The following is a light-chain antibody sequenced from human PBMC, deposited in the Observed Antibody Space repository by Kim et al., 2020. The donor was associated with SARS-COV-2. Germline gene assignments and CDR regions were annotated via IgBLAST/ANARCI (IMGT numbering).Light chain of an antibody. CDR1: QSVSTY. CDR2: DAS. Sequence: DIVLTQSPATLSLSPGERATLSCRASQSVSTYLAWYQQRSGQAPMVLIYDASNRATGIPARFSGSGSGTDFTLTISSLQPEDFAVYYCQQRSSWPLTFGGGTKVDIK. J-gene: IGKJ4*01. CDR3: QQRSSWPLT. V-gene: IGKV3-11*01.